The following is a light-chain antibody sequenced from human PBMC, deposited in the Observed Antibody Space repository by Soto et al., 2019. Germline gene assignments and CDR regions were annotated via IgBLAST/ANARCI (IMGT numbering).Light chain of an antibody. V-gene: IGKV3D-20*02. CDR1: QSVTGSY. CDR2: NAF. CDR3: QQRSNWPLT. J-gene: IGKJ4*01. Sequence: EIVLTQSPGTLSLSPGERATLSCRASQSVTGSYLAWYQQKPGKAPRLLIYNAFSRATGIPDRFSGSGSGTDFTLTISRLEPEDFAVYYCQQRSNWPLTFGGGTKVEIK.